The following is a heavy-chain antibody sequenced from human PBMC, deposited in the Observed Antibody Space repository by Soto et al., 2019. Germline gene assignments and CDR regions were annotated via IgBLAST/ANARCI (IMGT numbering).Heavy chain of an antibody. CDR3: ARERINYGVYAGGSWFDP. Sequence: QLQLQESGSGLVKPSQTLSLTCAVSGGSISSGGYSWSWIRQPPGKGLEWIGYIYHSGSTYYNPSLKSRVTISVDRSKNQFSLKLSSVTAADTAVYYCARERINYGVYAGGSWFDPWGQGTLFTVSS. CDR2: IYHSGST. D-gene: IGHD4-17*01. CDR1: GGSISSGGYS. V-gene: IGHV4-30-2*01. J-gene: IGHJ5*02.